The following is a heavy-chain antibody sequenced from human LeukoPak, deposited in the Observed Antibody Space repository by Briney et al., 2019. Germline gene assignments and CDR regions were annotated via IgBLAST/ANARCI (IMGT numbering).Heavy chain of an antibody. V-gene: IGHV4-59*01. CDR3: ARGPVYGDYPIDY. Sequence: SETLSLTCTVSGGSISSYYWSWIRQPPGKGLEWIGYIYYSGSTNYNPSLKSRVTISVDTSKNQFSLKLSSVTAADTAVYYCARGPVYGDYPIDYWGQRTLVTVSS. CDR1: GGSISSYY. CDR2: IYYSGST. J-gene: IGHJ4*02. D-gene: IGHD4-17*01.